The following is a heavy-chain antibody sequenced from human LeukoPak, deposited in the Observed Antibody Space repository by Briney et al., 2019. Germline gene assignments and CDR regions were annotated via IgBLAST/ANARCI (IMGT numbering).Heavy chain of an antibody. D-gene: IGHD1-1*01. CDR3: TKDRVWNSFDS. CDR1: GFTFNSYW. V-gene: IGHV3-74*01. Sequence: GGSLRLPCAASGFTFNSYWMHWVRQAPGKGLVWVSRINTDGSSTTYADSVKGRFTISRDNAKNTLYLQMNSLKNEDTAVYYCTKDRVWNSFDSWGQGTLVTVSS. J-gene: IGHJ4*02. CDR2: INTDGSST.